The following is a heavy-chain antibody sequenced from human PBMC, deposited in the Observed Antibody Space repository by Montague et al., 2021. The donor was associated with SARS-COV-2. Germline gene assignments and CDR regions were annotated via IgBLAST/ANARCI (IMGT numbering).Heavy chain of an antibody. D-gene: IGHD1-26*01. J-gene: IGHJ6*02. CDR1: GFTFGDYA. V-gene: IGHV3-9*01. Sequence: SLRLSCAASGFTFGDYAMHWVRQAPGKGLAWVSGISWNSGSIGYADSVKGRFTISRDNAKNSLYLQMNSLRAEDTALYYCAKDIVRIVGGYYYYYGMDVWGRGTTVTVSS. CDR3: AKDIVRIVGGYYYYYGMDV. CDR2: ISWNSGSI.